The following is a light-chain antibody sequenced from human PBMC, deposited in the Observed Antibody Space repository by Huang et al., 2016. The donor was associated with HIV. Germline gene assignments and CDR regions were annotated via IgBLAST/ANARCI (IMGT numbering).Light chain of an antibody. V-gene: IGKV4-1*01. CDR1: QSVLDRSNSKNY. J-gene: IGKJ3*01. CDR2: WAS. CDR3: QQYYDTPLT. Sequence: DIVMTQSPDSLAVSLGERATINCRSSQSVLDRSNSKNYLAWYQQRPGQPPKLLIYWASNRDSGVPDRFLGTGSGTDFTLTISSLQAEDVAVYFCQQYYDTPLTFGPGTKVDIK.